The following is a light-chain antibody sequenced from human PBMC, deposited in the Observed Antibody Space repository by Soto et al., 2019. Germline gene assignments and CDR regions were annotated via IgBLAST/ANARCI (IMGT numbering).Light chain of an antibody. CDR3: CSHAGGDTYV. Sequence: QSVLTQPASVSGSPGQSITISCTGTSSDVGSDNVVSWYQQYPGKAPQLMIYEAFKRPSGVSSRFSGSKSGNTASLTISGLQAEDEAEYHCCSHAGGDTYVFGTGTKVT. CDR1: SSDVGSDNV. J-gene: IGLJ1*01. CDR2: EAF. V-gene: IGLV2-23*01.